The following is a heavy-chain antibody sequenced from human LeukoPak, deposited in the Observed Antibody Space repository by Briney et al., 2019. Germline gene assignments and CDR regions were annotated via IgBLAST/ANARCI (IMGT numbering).Heavy chain of an antibody. CDR3: ARGRAAAGRRGWFDP. D-gene: IGHD6-13*01. CDR1: GYTFTSYD. CDR2: MNPNSGNT. V-gene: IGHV1-8*01. Sequence: ASVKVSCKASGYTFTSYDINWVRQATGQGLEWMGWMNPNSGNTGYAQKFQGRVTMTRSTSISTAYMELSSLRSEDTAVYYCARGRAAAGRRGWFDPWGQGTLVTVSS. J-gene: IGHJ5*02.